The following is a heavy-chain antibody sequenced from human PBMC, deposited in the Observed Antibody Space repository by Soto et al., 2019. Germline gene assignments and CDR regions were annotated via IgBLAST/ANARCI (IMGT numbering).Heavy chain of an antibody. CDR2: MYNTGST. D-gene: IGHD2-21*02. V-gene: IGHV4-59*01. CDR3: ARDLWGYCGTDCYPLDV. Sequence: QVQLQESGPGLVKPSETLSFTCTVSGGSISRYYWSWIRQPPGKGLEWIGYMYNTGSTVYNPSFKGRVTISVDTSKNQFSLKLNSVTAADTAVYYCARDLWGYCGTDCYPLDVWGQGTTVTVSS. CDR1: GGSISRYY. J-gene: IGHJ6*02.